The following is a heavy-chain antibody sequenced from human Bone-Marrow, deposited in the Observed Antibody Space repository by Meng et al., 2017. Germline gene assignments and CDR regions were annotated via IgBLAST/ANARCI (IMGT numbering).Heavy chain of an antibody. Sequence: EVQLLESGGGLVQPGGSLRLSCTASGFTFTDYAINWVRQAPGKGLEWVSAISGNGAAKLYADSAKGRFTSSRDNSRGSVYMQMNSLRVEDTAIYYCARWTYHYDFWGQGTLVTVSS. J-gene: IGHJ4*02. V-gene: IGHV3-23*01. D-gene: IGHD2-2*02. CDR3: ARWTYHYDF. CDR1: GFTFTDYA. CDR2: ISGNGAAK.